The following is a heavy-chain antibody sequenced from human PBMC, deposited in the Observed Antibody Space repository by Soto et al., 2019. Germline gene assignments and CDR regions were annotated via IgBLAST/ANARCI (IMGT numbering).Heavy chain of an antibody. CDR3: ARWMRNWFDP. J-gene: IGHJ5*02. Sequence: SETLSLTCTVSGGSISSYYWSWIRQPPGKGLEWIGYIYYSGSTNYNPSLKSRVTISVDTSKNQFSLKLSSVTAADTAVYYCARWMRNWFDPWGQGTLGTVSS. CDR1: GGSISSYY. CDR2: IYYSGST. D-gene: IGHD2-2*03. V-gene: IGHV4-59*01.